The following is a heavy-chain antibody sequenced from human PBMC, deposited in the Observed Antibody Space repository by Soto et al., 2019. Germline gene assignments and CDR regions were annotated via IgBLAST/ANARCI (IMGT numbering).Heavy chain of an antibody. CDR1: GYTFTGYY. D-gene: IGHD5-18*01. J-gene: IGHJ4*02. CDR3: ARTRYSYVEYDY. Sequence: GASVKVSCKASGYTFTGYYMHWVRQAPGQGLEWMGWINPNSGGTDYAQKFQGWVTMTRDTSISTAYMELSRLRSDDTAVYYCARTRYSYVEYDYWGQGTLVTVSS. CDR2: INPNSGGT. V-gene: IGHV1-2*04.